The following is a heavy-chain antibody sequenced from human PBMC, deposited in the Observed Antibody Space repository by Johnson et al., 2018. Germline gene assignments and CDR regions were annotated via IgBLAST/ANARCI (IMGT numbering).Heavy chain of an antibody. V-gene: IGHV3-73*02. J-gene: IGHJ1*01. CDR1: GFSFSGSP. CDR3: ARVRPPTRDFQH. Sequence: VQLQESGGGLVQPGGSLKLSCAASGFSFSGSPMHWVRQASGKGLEWVGRIRSKANNYAIAYGASVKGRFTISRDDSKNTAYLQMNSLRDEDTAVYYCARVRPPTRDFQHWGQGTLVTVSS. D-gene: IGHD3-10*01. CDR2: IRSKANNYAI.